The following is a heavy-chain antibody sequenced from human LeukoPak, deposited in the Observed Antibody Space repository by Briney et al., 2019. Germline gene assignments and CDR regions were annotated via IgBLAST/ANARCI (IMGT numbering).Heavy chain of an antibody. CDR1: GGSFSGYY. CDR2: IYYSGST. V-gene: IGHV4-34*01. J-gene: IGHJ4*02. D-gene: IGHD5-18*01. CDR3: ARGRGYSYGYLDY. Sequence: SETLSLTCAVYGGSFSGYYWSWIRQPPGKGLEWIGSIYYSGSTYYNPSLKSRVTISVDTSKNQFSLKLSSVAAADTAVYYCARGRGYSYGYLDYWGQGTLVTVSS.